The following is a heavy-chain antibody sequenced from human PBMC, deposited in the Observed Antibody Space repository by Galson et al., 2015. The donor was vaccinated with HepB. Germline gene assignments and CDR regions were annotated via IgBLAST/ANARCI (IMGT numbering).Heavy chain of an antibody. CDR1: GYTFTSYA. CDR3: ARDRLIAAAGLFDY. D-gene: IGHD6-13*01. J-gene: IGHJ4*02. CDR2: INAGNGNT. Sequence: SVKVSCKASGYTFTSYAMHWVRQAPGQRLEWMGWINAGNGNTKYSQKFQGRVTITRDTSASTAYMELSSLRSEDTAVYYCARDRLIAAAGLFDYWGQGTLVTVSS. V-gene: IGHV1-3*01.